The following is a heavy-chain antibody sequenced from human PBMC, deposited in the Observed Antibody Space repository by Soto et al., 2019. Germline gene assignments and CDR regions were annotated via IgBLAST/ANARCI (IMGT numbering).Heavy chain of an antibody. Sequence: GGSLRLSCAASGFTFDDYAMHWVRQAPGKGLEWVSGISCNSGSIGYADSVKGRFTISRDNAKNSLYLQMNSLRAEDTALYYCAKSPYQLPSEGAFDIWGQGTMVTVSS. J-gene: IGHJ3*02. V-gene: IGHV3-9*01. CDR1: GFTFDDYA. D-gene: IGHD2-2*01. CDR2: ISCNSGSI. CDR3: AKSPYQLPSEGAFDI.